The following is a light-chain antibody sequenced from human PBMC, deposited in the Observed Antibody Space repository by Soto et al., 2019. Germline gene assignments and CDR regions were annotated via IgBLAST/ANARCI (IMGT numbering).Light chain of an antibody. CDR3: CSSAGSSRGV. CDR1: SSDVGSYNL. V-gene: IGLV2-23*02. CDR2: EVS. J-gene: IGLJ1*01. Sequence: QSALTQPASVSGSPGQSITISCTGTSSDVGSYNLVSWYQQHPGKAPKLMIYEVSKRPSGVSNRFSGSKSGNTASLTISGLQAEDEADYYRCSSAGSSRGVFGTRTKLTVL.